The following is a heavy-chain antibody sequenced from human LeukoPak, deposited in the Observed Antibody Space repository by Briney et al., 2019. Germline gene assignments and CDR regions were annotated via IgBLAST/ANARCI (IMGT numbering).Heavy chain of an antibody. CDR1: GGTFSSYA. Sequence: GSSVKVSCKASGGTFSSYAISWVRQAPGQGLQWMGRIIPIFGTANYAQKFQGRVTITTDESTSTAYMELSSLRSKDTAVYYCASGVPIAAAGIRGDFDYWGQGTLVTVFS. V-gene: IGHV1-69*05. J-gene: IGHJ4*02. CDR2: IIPIFGTA. D-gene: IGHD6-13*01. CDR3: ASGVPIAAAGIRGDFDY.